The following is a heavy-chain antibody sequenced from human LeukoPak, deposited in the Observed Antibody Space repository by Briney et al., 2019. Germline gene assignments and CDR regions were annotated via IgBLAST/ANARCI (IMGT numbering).Heavy chain of an antibody. CDR2: IWYDGSNK. CDR1: GFTFSSYG. J-gene: IGHJ6*03. D-gene: IGHD4-17*01. Sequence: GGSLRLSCAASGFTFSSYGMHWVRQAPGKGLEWVAVIWYDGSNKYYADSVKGRFTISRDNSKNTLYLQMNSLRAEDTAVYYCARDPTVTSSIGGYYMDVWGKGTTVTVSS. V-gene: IGHV3-33*01. CDR3: ARDPTVTSSIGGYYMDV.